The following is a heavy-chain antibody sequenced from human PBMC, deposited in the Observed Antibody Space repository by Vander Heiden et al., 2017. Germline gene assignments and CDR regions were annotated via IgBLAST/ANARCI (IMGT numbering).Heavy chain of an antibody. CDR3: ARRVVGAPRAFDI. J-gene: IGHJ3*02. Sequence: EVQLVESGGGLVHPGGSLRLSWTASGYTFSSYSMNWVRQAPGKGLEWVSYIGTSSSNIYYADSVKGRFTSSRDNAKNSLYLQMNSLRAEDTAVYYCARRVVGAPRAFDIWGQGTMVTVSS. CDR1: GYTFSSYS. V-gene: IGHV3-48*01. D-gene: IGHD1-26*01. CDR2: IGTSSSNI.